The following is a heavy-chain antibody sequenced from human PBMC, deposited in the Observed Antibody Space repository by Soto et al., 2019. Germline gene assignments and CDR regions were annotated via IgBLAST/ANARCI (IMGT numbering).Heavy chain of an antibody. CDR2: IYSNVNT. CDR3: ARQYYTGSGSYHGMDV. Sequence: PSETLSLTCSISGDSISSRSYYWGWIRQPPGKGLEWIGSIYSNVNTYYKPSLKSRLSISVDTSNNQFSLKLSSVTAADTAVYYCARQYYTGSGSYHGMDVWGQGTTVTSP. V-gene: IGHV4-39*01. J-gene: IGHJ6*02. CDR1: GDSISSRSYY. D-gene: IGHD3-10*01.